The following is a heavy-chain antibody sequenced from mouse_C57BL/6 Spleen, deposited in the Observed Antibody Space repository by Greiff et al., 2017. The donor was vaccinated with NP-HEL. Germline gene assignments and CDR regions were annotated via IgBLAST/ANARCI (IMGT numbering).Heavy chain of an antibody. D-gene: IGHD1-1*01. V-gene: IGHV1-80*01. J-gene: IGHJ3*01. CDR2: IYPGDGDT. Sequence: QVQLQQSGAELVKPGASVKISCKASGYAFSSYWMNWVKQRPGKGLEWIGQIYPGDGDTNYNGKFKGKATLTADNSSSTAYMQLSSLTSEDSAVYFCARDDYGSGGAWFAYWGQGTLVTVSA. CDR1: GYAFSSYW. CDR3: ARDDYGSGGAWFAY.